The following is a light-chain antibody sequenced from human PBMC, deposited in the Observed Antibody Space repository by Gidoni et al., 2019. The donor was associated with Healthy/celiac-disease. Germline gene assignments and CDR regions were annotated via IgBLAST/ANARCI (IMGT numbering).Light chain of an antibody. Sequence: QSVLTQPPSVSGTPGQRVTISCSGRSSNIGSNYVYWYQQLPGTAPKLLIYRNNQRPSGVPDRFSGSKSGTSASLAISGLRSEDEADYYCAAWDDSLSGWVFGGGTKLTVL. V-gene: IGLV1-47*01. J-gene: IGLJ3*02. CDR1: SSNIGSNY. CDR3: AAWDDSLSGWV. CDR2: RNN.